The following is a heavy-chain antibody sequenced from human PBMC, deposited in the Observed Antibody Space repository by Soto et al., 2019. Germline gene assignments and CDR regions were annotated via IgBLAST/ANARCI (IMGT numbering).Heavy chain of an antibody. Sequence: EVQLVESGGGLVQPGGSLRLSCLASGFTFSDYYMDWVRQAPGKGLEWVGRIRNKQNSRTTEYAASVRGRFTISRDDSESSLYLQMNSLQIEDTAVYYCTRTTGGKGEFDFWGQGTLVTVSS. V-gene: IGHV3-72*01. J-gene: IGHJ4*02. CDR3: TRTTGGKGEFDF. D-gene: IGHD4-4*01. CDR2: IRNKQNSRTT. CDR1: GFTFSDYY.